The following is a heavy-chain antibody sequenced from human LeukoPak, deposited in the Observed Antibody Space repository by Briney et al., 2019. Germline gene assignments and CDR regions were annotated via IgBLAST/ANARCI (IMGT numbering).Heavy chain of an antibody. V-gene: IGHV3-21*01. Sequence: GGSLRLSRAASGFTFSSYSMNWVRQAPGKGLEWVSSISSSSSYIYYADSVKGRFTISRDNAKNSLYLQMNSLRAEDTAVYYCARDIGGWYDYYYGMDVWGQGTTVTVSS. CDR3: ARDIGGWYDYYYGMDV. J-gene: IGHJ6*02. CDR1: GFTFSSYS. CDR2: ISSSSSYI. D-gene: IGHD6-19*01.